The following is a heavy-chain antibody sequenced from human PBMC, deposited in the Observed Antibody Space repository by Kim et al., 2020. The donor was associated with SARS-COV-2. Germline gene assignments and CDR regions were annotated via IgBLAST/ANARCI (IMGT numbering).Heavy chain of an antibody. D-gene: IGHD3-22*01. CDR2: IYPGDSDT. Sequence: GESLKISCKGSGYSFTSYWIGWVRQMPGKGLEWMGIIYPGDSDTRYSPSFQGQVTISADKSISTAYLQWSSLKASDTAMYYCARSPDYYDSSGYYYFRVGWYFDLWGRGTLVTVSS. CDR3: ARSPDYYDSSGYYYFRVGWYFDL. CDR1: GYSFTSYW. V-gene: IGHV5-51*01. J-gene: IGHJ2*01.